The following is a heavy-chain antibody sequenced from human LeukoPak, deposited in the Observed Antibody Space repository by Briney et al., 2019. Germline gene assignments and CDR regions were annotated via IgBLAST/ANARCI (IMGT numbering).Heavy chain of an antibody. CDR2: SKSKTDGETT. CDR3: WAECPPGDDGATRIY. D-gene: IGHD2-21*01. J-gene: IGHJ4*02. CDR1: GFTFSNAW. V-gene: IGHV3-15*01. Sequence: GGSLRLSCAASGFTFSNAWMSWVRQAPGKGLEWVGRSKSKTDGETTDYAAPVKGRFTISRDDSKNTLYLQMNSLKTEDTAVYYCWAECPPGDDGATRIYWGQGTLVTVSS.